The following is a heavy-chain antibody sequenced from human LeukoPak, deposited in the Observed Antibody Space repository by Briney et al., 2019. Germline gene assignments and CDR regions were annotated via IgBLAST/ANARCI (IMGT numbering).Heavy chain of an antibody. V-gene: IGHV4-34*01. D-gene: IGHD3-3*01. CDR3: AKRGGFGVARPPQYYFDY. CDR1: GGSFSGYY. Sequence: KTSETLSLTCAVYGGSFSGYYWSWIRQPPGKGLEWIGEINHSGSTNYNPSLKSRVPISVDTSKNQFSLKLSSVTAADTAVYYCAKRGGFGVARPPQYYFDYWGQGTLVTVSS. J-gene: IGHJ4*02. CDR2: INHSGST.